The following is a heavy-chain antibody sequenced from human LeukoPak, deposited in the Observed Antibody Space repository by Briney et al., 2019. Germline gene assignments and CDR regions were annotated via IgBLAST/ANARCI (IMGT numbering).Heavy chain of an antibody. Sequence: GRSLRLSCTASGFTFSSYAMHWVRQAPGKGLEYVSAISSNGGSTYYADSVKGRFTISRDNSKNTLYLQMSSLRAEDTAVYYCVKDPSSGWYPEYYFDYWGQGTLVTVSS. CDR1: GFTFSSYA. CDR3: VKDPSSGWYPEYYFDY. V-gene: IGHV3-64D*06. D-gene: IGHD6-19*01. CDR2: ISSNGGST. J-gene: IGHJ4*02.